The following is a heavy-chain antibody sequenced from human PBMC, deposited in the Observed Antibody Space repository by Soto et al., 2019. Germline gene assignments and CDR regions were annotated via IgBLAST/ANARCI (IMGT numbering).Heavy chain of an antibody. CDR2: IWYDGSNT. CDR1: GFTFRNYG. V-gene: IGHV3-33*01. CDR3: TRDVSSRYFDL. J-gene: IGHJ2*01. Sequence: QEQLVESGGGVVQPGRSLRVSCAASGFTFRNYGMHWVRQAPGKGLEWVALIWYDGSNTFYTDSVKGRFTISRDNSKSTLHLQMNSLRDEDTAVYYCTRDVSSRYFDLWGRGSLVTVSS.